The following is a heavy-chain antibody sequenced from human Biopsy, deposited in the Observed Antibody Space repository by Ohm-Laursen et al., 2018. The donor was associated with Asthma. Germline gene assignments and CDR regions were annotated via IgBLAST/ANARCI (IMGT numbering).Heavy chain of an antibody. CDR1: GFTFSSYG. D-gene: IGHD6-19*01. V-gene: IGHV3-30*03. J-gene: IGHJ4*02. CDR2: ISYDGSNK. CDR3: SREEPTSGWYQGSILR. Sequence: SLRLSCAASGFTFSSYGMHWVRQAPGKGLEWVACISYDGSNKYYADSVKGRSTISRDNSKNTLNLQMNSLRAEDTAVYYCSREEPTSGWYQGSILRWGQGTLVTVSS.